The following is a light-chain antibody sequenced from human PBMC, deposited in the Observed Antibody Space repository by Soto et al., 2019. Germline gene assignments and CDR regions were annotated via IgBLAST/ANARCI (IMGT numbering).Light chain of an antibody. V-gene: IGKV3-15*01. CDR2: GAS. CDR1: QSVISN. CDR3: QQYNNWTWT. J-gene: IGKJ1*01. Sequence: EIVMTQSPATLSVSPGERATLSCRASQSVISNLAWYQQKPGQAPRIIIYGASTRETGIPARFSGSGSGTECTRTISSLQSEDVEVDYCQQYNNWTWTFCQGTKVDIK.